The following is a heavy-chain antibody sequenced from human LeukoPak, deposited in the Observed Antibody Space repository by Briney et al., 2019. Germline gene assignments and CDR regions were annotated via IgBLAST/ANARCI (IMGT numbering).Heavy chain of an antibody. CDR1: GGSISSYY. Sequence: KPSETLSLTCTVSGGSISSYYWSWIRQPPGKGLEWIGEINHSGSTNYNPSLKSRVTISVDTSKNQFSLKLSSVTAADTAVYYCASRGNGIAVAGTASTWGQGTLVTVSS. CDR3: ASRGNGIAVAGTAST. D-gene: IGHD6-19*01. CDR2: INHSGST. J-gene: IGHJ5*02. V-gene: IGHV4-34*01.